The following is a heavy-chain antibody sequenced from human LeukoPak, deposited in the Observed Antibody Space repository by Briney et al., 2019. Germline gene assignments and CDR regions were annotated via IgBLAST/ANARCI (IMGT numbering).Heavy chain of an antibody. V-gene: IGHV4-61*02. CDR2: IYTSGST. CDR1: GGSISSGSYY. Sequence: SETLSLTCTVSGGSISSGSYYWSWIRQPAGKGLEWIGRIYTSGSTNYNPSLKSRVTISVDTSKNQFSLKLSSVTAADTAVYYCARSLDYLYGMAVWGQGTTVTVSS. CDR3: ARSLDYLYGMAV. D-gene: IGHD3/OR15-3a*01. J-gene: IGHJ6*02.